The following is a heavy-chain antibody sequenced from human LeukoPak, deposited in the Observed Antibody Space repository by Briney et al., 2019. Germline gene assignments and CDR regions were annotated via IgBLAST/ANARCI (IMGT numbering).Heavy chain of an antibody. CDR2: INHSGST. D-gene: IGHD3-10*01. J-gene: IGHJ4*02. CDR1: GGSFSGYY. V-gene: IGHV4-34*01. CDR3: ARARMVRGVD. Sequence: SETLSLTCAVYGGSFSGYYWSWIRQPPGKGLEWTGEINHSGSTNYNPSLKSRVTISVDTSKNQFSLKLSSVTAADTAVYYCARARMVRGVDWGQGNLVTVSS.